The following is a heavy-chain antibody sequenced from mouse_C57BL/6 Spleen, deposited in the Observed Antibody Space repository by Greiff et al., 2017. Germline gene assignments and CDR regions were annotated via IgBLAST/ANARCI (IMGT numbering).Heavy chain of an antibody. D-gene: IGHD1-1*01. J-gene: IGHJ2*01. CDR2: IDPETGGT. V-gene: IGHV1-15*01. CDR3: TWDYGSLDY. Sequence: QVQLQQSGAELVRPGASVTLSCKASGYTFTDYEMHWVKQTPVHGLEWIGAIDPETGGTAYNQKFKGKAILTADKSSSTAYMELRSLTSEDSAVYYCTWDYGSLDYWGKGTTLTVSS. CDR1: GYTFTDYE.